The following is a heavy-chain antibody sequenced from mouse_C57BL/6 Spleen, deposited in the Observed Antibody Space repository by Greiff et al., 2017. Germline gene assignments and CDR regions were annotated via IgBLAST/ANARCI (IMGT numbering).Heavy chain of an antibody. J-gene: IGHJ4*01. CDR2: ISSGSSTI. D-gene: IGHD1-1*01. V-gene: IGHV5-17*01. Sequence: EVNVVESGGGLVKPGGSLKLSCAASGFTFSDYGMHWVRQAPEKGLEWVAYISSGSSTIYYADTVKGRFTISRDNAKNTLFLQMTSLRSEDTAMYYCAITTVVGGAMDYWGQGTSVTVSS. CDR3: AITTVVGGAMDY. CDR1: GFTFSDYG.